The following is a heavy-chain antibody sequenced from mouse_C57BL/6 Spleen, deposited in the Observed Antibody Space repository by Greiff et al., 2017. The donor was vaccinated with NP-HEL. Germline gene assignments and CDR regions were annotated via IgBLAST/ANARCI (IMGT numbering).Heavy chain of an antibody. Sequence: VQLQQSGPGLVQPSQSLSITCTVSGFSLTSYGVHWVRQSPGKGLEWLGVIWSGGSTDYNAAFISRLSISKDNSKSQVFFKMNSLQADDTAIYYCARGGIYDGYFFAYWGQGTLVTVSA. D-gene: IGHD2-3*01. J-gene: IGHJ3*01. V-gene: IGHV2-2*01. CDR3: ARGGIYDGYFFAY. CDR2: IWSGGST. CDR1: GFSLTSYG.